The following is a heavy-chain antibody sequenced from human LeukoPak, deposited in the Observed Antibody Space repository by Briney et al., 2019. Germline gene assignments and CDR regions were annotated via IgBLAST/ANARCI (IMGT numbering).Heavy chain of an antibody. D-gene: IGHD3-10*01. V-gene: IGHV1-2*02. CDR3: ARVEEGYGSGRRENYYYYYMDV. CDR2: INPNSGDT. J-gene: IGHJ6*03. Sequence: ASVKVSCKASGYTFTGYNMYWVRQAPGQGLEWMGWINPNSGDTDYAQNFQGRVTMTSDTSISTAYMDLSRLRSDDTAVYYCARVEEGYGSGRRENYYYYYMDVWGKGTTVTISS. CDR1: GYTFTGYN.